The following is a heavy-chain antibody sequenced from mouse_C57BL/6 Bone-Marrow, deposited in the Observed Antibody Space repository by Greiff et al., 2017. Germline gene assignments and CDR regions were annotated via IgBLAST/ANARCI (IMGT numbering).Heavy chain of an antibody. CDR1: GYTFTSYW. V-gene: IGHV1-69*01. Sequence: QVQLQQPGAELVMPGASVKLSCKASGYTFTSYWMHWVKQRPGQGLEWIGEIDPSDSYTNYNQKFKGKSTLTVDKSSSTAYMQLSSLTSEDSAVYYCARRGSFYDYDVLIDVWGTGTTVTVSS. CDR2: IDPSDSYT. D-gene: IGHD2-4*01. J-gene: IGHJ1*03. CDR3: ARRGSFYDYDVLIDV.